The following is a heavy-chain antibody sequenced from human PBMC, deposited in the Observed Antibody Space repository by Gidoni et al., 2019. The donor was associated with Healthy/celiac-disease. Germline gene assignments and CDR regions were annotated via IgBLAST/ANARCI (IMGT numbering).Heavy chain of an antibody. D-gene: IGHD3-22*01. CDR1: GGSISSSSYY. CDR2: IYYSGST. CDR3: ASQAYYYDSSGLGRVGRRAFDP. V-gene: IGHV4-39*01. J-gene: IGHJ5*02. Sequence: QLQLQESGPGLVKPSETLSLTCTVSGGSISSSSYYWGWIRQPPGKGLEWIGSIYYSGSTYYNPSLKSRVTISVDTSKNQFSLKLSSVTAADTAVYYCASQAYYYDSSGLGRVGRRAFDPWGQGTLVTVSS.